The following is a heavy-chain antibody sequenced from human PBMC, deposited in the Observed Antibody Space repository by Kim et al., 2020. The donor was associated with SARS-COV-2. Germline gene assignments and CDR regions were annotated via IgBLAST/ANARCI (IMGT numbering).Heavy chain of an antibody. D-gene: IGHD3-22*01. Sequence: SETLSLTCTVSGGSISSYYWSWIRQPPGKGLEWIGYIYYSGSTNYNPSLKSRVTISVDTSKNQFSLKLSSVTAADTAVYYCARTRLNSSGYYPFNYWGQGTLVTVSS. V-gene: IGHV4-59*01. CDR2: IYYSGST. J-gene: IGHJ4*02. CDR3: ARTRLNSSGYYPFNY. CDR1: GGSISSYY.